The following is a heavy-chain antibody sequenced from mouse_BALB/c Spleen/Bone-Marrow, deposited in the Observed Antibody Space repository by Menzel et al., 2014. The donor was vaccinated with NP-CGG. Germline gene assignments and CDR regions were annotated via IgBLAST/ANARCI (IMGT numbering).Heavy chain of an antibody. D-gene: IGHD1-1*01. Sequence: VQLVESGPELVKPGASVKISCKASGYTFTDYCINWVKQKPGQGLEWIGWIYPGSGNTQYNEKFKGKATLTVDTSSNTAYMQLSSLTSEGTAVYFCARPPYYYGSSPYWYFDVWGAGTTVTVSS. CDR2: IYPGSGNT. CDR1: GYTFTDYC. J-gene: IGHJ1*01. CDR3: ARPPYYYGSSPYWYFDV. V-gene: IGHV1-84*02.